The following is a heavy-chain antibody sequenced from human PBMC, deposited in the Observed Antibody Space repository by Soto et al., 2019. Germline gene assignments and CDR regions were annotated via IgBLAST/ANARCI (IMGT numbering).Heavy chain of an antibody. V-gene: IGHV5-51*01. D-gene: IGHD2-2*01. J-gene: IGHJ4*02. Sequence: PGESLKISCKGSGYSFTSYWIGWVRQMPGKGLEWMGIIYPGDSDTRYSPSFQGQVTISADKSISTAYLQWSSLKASDTAMYYCARIRGCSSTSCRPYYFEYWAQGILVTVSS. CDR2: IYPGDSDT. CDR3: ARIRGCSSTSCRPYYFEY. CDR1: GYSFTSYW.